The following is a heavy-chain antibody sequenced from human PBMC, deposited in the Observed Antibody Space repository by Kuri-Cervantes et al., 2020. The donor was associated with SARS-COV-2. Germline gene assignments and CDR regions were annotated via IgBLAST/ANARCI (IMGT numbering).Heavy chain of an antibody. Sequence: GGSLRLSCAASGFTFNIYGMHWVRQVPGKGLEWVSLIYSGGSTYYADSVKGRFTISRDNSKNTLYLQMNSLRAEDTAVYYCARVRGDYVPWGQGTLVTVSS. CDR1: GFTFNIYG. CDR3: ARVRGDYVP. V-gene: IGHV3-53*01. CDR2: IYSGGST. J-gene: IGHJ5*02. D-gene: IGHD3-16*01.